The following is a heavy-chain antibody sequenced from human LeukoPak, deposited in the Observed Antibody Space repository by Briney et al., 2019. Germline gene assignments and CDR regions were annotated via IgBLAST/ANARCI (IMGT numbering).Heavy chain of an antibody. D-gene: IGHD3-22*01. J-gene: IGHJ5*02. Sequence: PGGSLRLSCAASGFNFRDYGMHWIRQAPGKGLEWLAFISYDANTKYYGDSARGRFTISRDDSKSIAYLQMNSLKTEDTAVYYCTRGIITMIPWGQGTLVTVSS. CDR1: GFNFRDYG. V-gene: IGHV3-33*01. CDR3: TRGIITMIP. CDR2: ISYDANTK.